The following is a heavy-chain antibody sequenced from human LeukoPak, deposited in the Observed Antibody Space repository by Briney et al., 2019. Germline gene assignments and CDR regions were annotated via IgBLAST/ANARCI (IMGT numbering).Heavy chain of an antibody. CDR2: INTNTGNP. D-gene: IGHD5-18*01. J-gene: IGHJ4*02. V-gene: IGHV7-4-1*02. CDR1: GYTFTRYA. CDR3: ARVRNDVDTAMAHFDY. Sequence: ASVKVSCKASGYTFTRYAMNWVRQAPGQGLEWVGWINTNTGNPTYAQGFTGRFVFSLDTSVSTAYLQISSLKAEDTAVYYCARVRNDVDTAMAHFDYWGQGTLVTVSS.